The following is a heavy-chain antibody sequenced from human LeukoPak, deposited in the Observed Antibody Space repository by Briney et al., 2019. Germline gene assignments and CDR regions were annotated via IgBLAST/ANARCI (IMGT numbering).Heavy chain of an antibody. Sequence: GSSVKVSCKASGGTFSSYAISWVRQAPGQGLEWMAGIIPIFGTANYAQRFQGRVTITTDESTSTAYMELSSLRSEDTAVYYCATPGQKPKWFGELLPFDYWGQGTLVTVSS. D-gene: IGHD3-10*01. V-gene: IGHV1-69*05. CDR1: GGTFSSYA. J-gene: IGHJ4*02. CDR3: ATPGQKPKWFGELLPFDY. CDR2: IIPIFGTA.